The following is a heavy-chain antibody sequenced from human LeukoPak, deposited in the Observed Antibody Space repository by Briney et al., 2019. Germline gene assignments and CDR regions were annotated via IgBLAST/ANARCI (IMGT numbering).Heavy chain of an antibody. CDR1: GGSISSYY. D-gene: IGHD6-13*01. V-gene: IGHV4-59*01. Sequence: SETLSLTCTVSGGSISSYYWSWIRQPPGKGLEWIGYIYYSGSTNYNPSLKSRVTISVDTSKNQFSLKLNSVTAADTAVYYCVRGWTAGTGRAPFDPWGQGTLVTVSS. CDR3: VRGWTAGTGRAPFDP. CDR2: IYYSGST. J-gene: IGHJ5*02.